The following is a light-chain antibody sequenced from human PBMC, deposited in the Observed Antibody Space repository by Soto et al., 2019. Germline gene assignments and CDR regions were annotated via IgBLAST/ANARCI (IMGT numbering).Light chain of an antibody. CDR3: QGYAQPPPMYA. J-gene: IGKJ2*01. Sequence: DIQMTQSPSSLSASVGDRVTVTCQASQDIINNLNWYHQKPGKAPKLLIHDASSLEPGVPSRFSGDGYGTDFTFTISSLQPEDIGTYYCQGYAQPPPMYAFGQGTKLEI. CDR1: QDIINN. V-gene: IGKV1-33*01. CDR2: DAS.